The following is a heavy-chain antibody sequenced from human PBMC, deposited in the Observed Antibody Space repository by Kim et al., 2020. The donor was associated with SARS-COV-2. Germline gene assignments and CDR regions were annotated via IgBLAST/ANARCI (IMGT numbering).Heavy chain of an antibody. Sequence: GGSLRLSCVASEFTVSTNYMSWVRQAPGKGLQWVSTIYADGSTYYADSVKGRFTISRDNSKNTLHLQMNFVSAEDTAVYYCARDRWEYRSGWYDNYYGMDVWGQGTTVTVSS. V-gene: IGHV3-53*01. CDR2: IYADGST. D-gene: IGHD6-19*01. CDR3: ARDRWEYRSGWYDNYYGMDV. J-gene: IGHJ6*02. CDR1: EFTVSTNY.